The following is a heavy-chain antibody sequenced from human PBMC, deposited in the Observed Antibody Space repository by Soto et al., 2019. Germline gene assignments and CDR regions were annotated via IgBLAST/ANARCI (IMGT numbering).Heavy chain of an antibody. Sequence: SETLSLTCTVSGGSFSSGSYYWSWIRQPPGKGLEWIGYIYYSGSTNYNPSLKNRVTISVDTSKNQFSMKLSSVTAADTAVYYCARGTFAYYYGSGSPYNWFDPWGQGTLVTVSS. V-gene: IGHV4-61*01. CDR2: IYYSGST. J-gene: IGHJ5*02. CDR3: ARGTFAYYYGSGSPYNWFDP. D-gene: IGHD3-10*01. CDR1: GGSFSSGSYY.